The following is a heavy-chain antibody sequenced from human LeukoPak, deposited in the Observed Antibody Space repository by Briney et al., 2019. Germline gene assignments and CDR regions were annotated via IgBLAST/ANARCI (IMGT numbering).Heavy chain of an antibody. CDR3: ATPGIAAAGRNLRAFDI. J-gene: IGHJ3*02. CDR2: IYHSGST. V-gene: IGHV4-38-2*02. D-gene: IGHD6-13*01. CDR1: GYSISSGYY. Sequence: SETLSLTCTVSGYSISSGYYWGWIRQPPGKGLEWIGSIYHSGSTYYNPSLKSRVTISVDTSKNQFSLKLSSVTAADTAVYYCATPGIAAAGRNLRAFDIWGQGTMVTVSS.